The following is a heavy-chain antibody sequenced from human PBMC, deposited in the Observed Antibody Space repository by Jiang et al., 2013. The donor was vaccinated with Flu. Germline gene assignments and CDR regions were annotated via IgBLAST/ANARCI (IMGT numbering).Heavy chain of an antibody. V-gene: IGHV4-39*01. J-gene: IGHJ6*02. Sequence: GPGLVKPSETLSLTCTVSGGSISSSRDYWGWIRQPPGKGLEWIGSIYYTGSTYYSPSLKSRVTISVDTPKNQVSLKLSSVTAADTAVYYCARHSGGSYYHGMDVWGQGTTVTVSS. CDR2: IYYTGST. CDR1: GGSISSSRDY. D-gene: IGHD2-15*01. CDR3: ARHSGGSYYHGMDV.